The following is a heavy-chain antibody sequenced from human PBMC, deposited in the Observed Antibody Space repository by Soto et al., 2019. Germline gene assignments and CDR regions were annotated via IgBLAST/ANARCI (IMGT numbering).Heavy chain of an antibody. J-gene: IGHJ3*02. D-gene: IGHD6-13*01. CDR1: GGTFSNHA. CDR2: IIPIFSTT. CDR3: AREVAADGTFREDVFDI. Sequence: QVHLVQSGAEVKKPGSSVKVSCKASGGTFSNHAINWVRQAPGQGLEWMGRIIPIFSTTTYAQKFQGRVTFTADESTITAYMEVSSLKHDDTAVYYCAREVAADGTFREDVFDIWGQGTLVTVSS. V-gene: IGHV1-69*12.